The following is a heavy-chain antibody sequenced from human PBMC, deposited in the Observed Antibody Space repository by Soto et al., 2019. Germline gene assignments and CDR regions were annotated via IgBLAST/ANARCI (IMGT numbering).Heavy chain of an antibody. CDR1: GGSFSGYC. J-gene: IGHJ4*02. D-gene: IGHD2-21*02. CDR2: INHSGST. CDR3: ARGHGVTGNLDYFDY. V-gene: IGHV4-34*01. Sequence: PSETLSLTCAVYGGSFSGYCWSWIRQPPGKGLEWIGEINHSGSTNYNPSLKSRVTISVDTSKNQFSLKLSSVTAADTAVYYCARGHGVTGNLDYFDYWGQGTLVTVSS.